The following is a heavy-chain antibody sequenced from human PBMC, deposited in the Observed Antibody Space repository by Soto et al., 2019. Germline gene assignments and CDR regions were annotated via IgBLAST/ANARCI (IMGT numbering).Heavy chain of an antibody. CDR3: ARVYGCTTTTCHYYFDY. J-gene: IGHJ4*02. D-gene: IGHD2-8*01. V-gene: IGHV3-21*01. CDR2: INSGSLYI. Sequence: GGSLRLACVVSGFNFSRYTMHWVRQAPGKGLEWVSSINSGSLYIYYADSVKGRFTVSRDNAKNSVYLQVDSLRAEDTAVYYCARVYGCTTTTCHYYFDYWGRGTLVTVSS. CDR1: GFNFSRYT.